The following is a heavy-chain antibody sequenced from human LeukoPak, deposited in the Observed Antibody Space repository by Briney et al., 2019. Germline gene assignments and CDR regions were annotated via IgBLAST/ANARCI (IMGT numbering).Heavy chain of an antibody. CDR1: GYTFNHYG. CDR2: IIPIFGTA. V-gene: IGHV1-69*13. Sequence: SVNVSCKASGYTFNHYGISWVRQAPGQGLEWMGGIIPIFGTANYAQKFQGRVTITADESTSTAYMELSSLRSEDTAVYYCARGSDSSGYYVLDYWGQGTLVTVSS. D-gene: IGHD3-22*01. J-gene: IGHJ4*02. CDR3: ARGSDSSGYYVLDY.